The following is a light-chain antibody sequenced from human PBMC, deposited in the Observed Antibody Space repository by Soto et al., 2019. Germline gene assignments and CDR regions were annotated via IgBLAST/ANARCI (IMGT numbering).Light chain of an antibody. CDR2: DAS. J-gene: IGKJ1*01. CDR3: QHYSDLPQT. V-gene: IGKV3D-20*01. Sequence: EIVLTQSPGTLSLSPGDRATLSCGASQTISNRYLAWYQQKPGLAPRLVVYDASTRATDIPDRFSGSGSGTDFTLTISRLEPEDFAVYYCQHYSDLPQTFGQGTRVEIK. CDR1: QTISNRY.